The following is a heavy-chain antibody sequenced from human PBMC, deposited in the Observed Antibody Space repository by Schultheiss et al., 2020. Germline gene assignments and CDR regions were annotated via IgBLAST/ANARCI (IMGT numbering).Heavy chain of an antibody. V-gene: IGHV4-4*02. CDR1: GGSISSSNW. CDR2: IYYSGST. CDR3: ARGSYYDSSGYDAFDI. D-gene: IGHD3-22*01. Sequence: SETLSLTCAVSGGSISSSNWWSWIRQHPGKGLEWIGYIYYSGSTNYNPSLKSRVTISVDTSKNQFSLKLSSVTAADTAVYYCARGSYYDSSGYDAFDIWGQGTMVTVSS. J-gene: IGHJ3*02.